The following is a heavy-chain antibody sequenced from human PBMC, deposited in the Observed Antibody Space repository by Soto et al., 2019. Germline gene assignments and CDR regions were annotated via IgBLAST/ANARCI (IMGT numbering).Heavy chain of an antibody. Sequence: EVQLVESGGRLVQAGGSLRLSCAASGFTFSSYEMNWVRQAPGKGLEWLSYISSSGGATFYADSVKGRFIISRDNAKNTLFLQMHRLRAEETGIYYCATTPRFSESLSDPGWGQGTLVTVSS. D-gene: IGHD3-3*01. CDR3: ATTPRFSESLSDPG. CDR2: ISSSGGAT. CDR1: GFTFSSYE. V-gene: IGHV3-48*03. J-gene: IGHJ4*02.